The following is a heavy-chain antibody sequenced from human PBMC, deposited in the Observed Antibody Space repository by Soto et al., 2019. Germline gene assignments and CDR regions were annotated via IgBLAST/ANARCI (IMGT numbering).Heavy chain of an antibody. V-gene: IGHV1-46*03. J-gene: IGHJ4*02. D-gene: IGHD4-17*01. CDR2: INPSGGST. Sequence: GASVKVSCKASGYTFTSYCMHWVRQAPGQGLEWMGIINPSGGSTSYAQKFQGRVTMTRDTSTSTVYMELSSLRSEDTAVYYCARDQDYGDYSTHLDYWGQGTLVTVSS. CDR1: GYTFTSYC. CDR3: ARDQDYGDYSTHLDY.